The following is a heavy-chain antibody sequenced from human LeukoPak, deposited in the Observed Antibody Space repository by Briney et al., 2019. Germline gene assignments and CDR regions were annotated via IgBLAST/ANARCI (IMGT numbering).Heavy chain of an antibody. CDR3: ARDLGQYYDTSDNWFDP. CDR2: INSEGINT. D-gene: IGHD3-22*01. CDR1: GFTFRNYR. V-gene: IGHV3-74*01. Sequence: PGGSLRLSCAASGFTFRNYRMHWVRRAPGKGVVWVSRINSEGINTSYADSVKGRFTISRDNAKNTLNLQMNSLRAEDTAVYYCARDLGQYYDTSDNWFDPWGQGTLVTVSS. J-gene: IGHJ5*02.